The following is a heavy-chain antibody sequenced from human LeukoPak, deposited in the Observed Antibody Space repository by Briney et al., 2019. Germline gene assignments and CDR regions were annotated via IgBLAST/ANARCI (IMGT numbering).Heavy chain of an antibody. CDR1: GFTFSSYG. CDR2: IWYDGSNK. Sequence: PGRSLRLSCAASGFTFSSYGMHWVRQAPGKGLEWVAVIWYDGSNKYYADSVKGRFTTSRDNSKNTLYLQMNSLRAEDTAVYCCAREAYCSSTSCYFDYWGQGTLVTVSS. J-gene: IGHJ4*02. CDR3: AREAYCSSTSCYFDY. D-gene: IGHD2-2*01. V-gene: IGHV3-33*01.